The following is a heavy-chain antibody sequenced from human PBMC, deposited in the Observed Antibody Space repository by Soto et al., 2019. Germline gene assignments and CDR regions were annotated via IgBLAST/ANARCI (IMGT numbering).Heavy chain of an antibody. CDR3: ARAPKVSGSSQTRPDF. V-gene: IGHV4-34*01. CDR1: SGSFSGYY. J-gene: IGHJ4*02. D-gene: IGHD6-6*01. CDR2: ISQSGNT. Sequence: SETLSLTCSIYSGSFSGYYWSWIRQPPGRGLEWIGEISQSGNTNYSPSLKSRVSISIDTSKKQFSLNLASVSAADTAVYYCARAPKVSGSSQTRPDFWGQGTLVTVSS.